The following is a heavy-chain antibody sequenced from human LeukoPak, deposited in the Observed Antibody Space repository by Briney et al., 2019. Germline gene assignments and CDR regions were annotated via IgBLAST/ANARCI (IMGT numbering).Heavy chain of an antibody. J-gene: IGHJ4*02. V-gene: IGHV3-21*01. CDR1: GFTFNSYS. Sequence: PGGSLRLSCTASGFTFNSYSVNWVRQAPGKGLEWVSYISSSSSYIYYADSVKGRFTISRDNANNSLYLQMNSLRVDDTAVYYCARDYYYGSGTFTPPFDYWGQGTLVTVSS. CDR2: ISSSSSYI. D-gene: IGHD3-10*01. CDR3: ARDYYYGSGTFTPPFDY.